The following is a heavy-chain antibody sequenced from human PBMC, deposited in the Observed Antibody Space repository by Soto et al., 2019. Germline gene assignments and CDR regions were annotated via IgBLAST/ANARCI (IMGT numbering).Heavy chain of an antibody. V-gene: IGHV3-33*01. CDR3: ARGGHIVVVSSYGMDV. CDR2: IWYDGSNK. CDR1: GFTFSSYG. Sequence: GGSLRLSCAASGFTFSSYGMHWVRQAPGKGLEWVAVIWYDGSNKYYADSVKGRFTISRDNSKNTLYLQMNSLRAEDTAVYYCARGGHIVVVSSYGMDVWGQGTTVTVSS. J-gene: IGHJ6*02. D-gene: IGHD2-2*01.